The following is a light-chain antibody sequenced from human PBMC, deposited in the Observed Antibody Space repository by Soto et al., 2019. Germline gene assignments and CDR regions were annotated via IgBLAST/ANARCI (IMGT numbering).Light chain of an antibody. CDR3: AAWDDSLNGHVV. CDR1: SSNIGSKT. V-gene: IGLV1-44*01. J-gene: IGLJ2*01. Sequence: QSALTQPPSASGTPGQRVTISCSGSSSNIGSKTVNWYQQVPGTAPKLLMYNDNQRPSGVPDRFSGSKSGTSGSLAISGLQSEDEGDYYCAAWDDSLNGHVVFGGGTKLTVL. CDR2: NDN.